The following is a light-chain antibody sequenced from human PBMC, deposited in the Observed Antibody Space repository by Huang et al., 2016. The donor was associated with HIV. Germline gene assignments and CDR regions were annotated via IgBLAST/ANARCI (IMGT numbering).Light chain of an antibody. J-gene: IGKJ1*01. V-gene: IGKV3-15*01. CDR1: QSIDNK. CDR2: GAS. Sequence: EIVMTQSPATLSVSPGERATLSCRASQSIDNKLAWYQQKPGQAPTLLSYGASTRATGIPARFSASGSGTDFTLTISSLQSEDFAIYYCQQYANWPPRTFGQGTKVEIK. CDR3: QQYANWPPRT.